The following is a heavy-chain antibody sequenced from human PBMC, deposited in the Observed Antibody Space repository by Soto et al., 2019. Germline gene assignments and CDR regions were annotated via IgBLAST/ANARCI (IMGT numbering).Heavy chain of an antibody. Sequence: PSETLSLTCTVSGGSISSYYWSWIRQPPGKGLEWIGYIYYSGSTNYNPSLKSRVTISVDTSKNQFSLKLSSVTAADTAVYYCAREIEDSSGYYREYYFDYWGQGTLVTVSS. CDR1: GGSISSYY. J-gene: IGHJ4*02. D-gene: IGHD3-22*01. CDR2: IYYSGST. V-gene: IGHV4-59*01. CDR3: AREIEDSSGYYREYYFDY.